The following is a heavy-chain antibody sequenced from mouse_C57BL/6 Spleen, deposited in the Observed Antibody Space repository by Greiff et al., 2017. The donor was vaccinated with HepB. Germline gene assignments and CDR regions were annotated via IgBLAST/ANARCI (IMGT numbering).Heavy chain of an antibody. D-gene: IGHD2-1*01. J-gene: IGHJ4*01. Sequence: EVKLQESGPVLVKPGASVKMSCKASGYTFTDYYMNWVKQSHGKSLEWIGVINPYNGGTSYNQKFKGKATLTVDKSSSTAYMELNSLTSEDSAVYYCARRGNLGAMDYWGQGTSVTVSS. CDR2: INPYNGGT. CDR3: ARRGNLGAMDY. V-gene: IGHV1-19*01. CDR1: GYTFTDYY.